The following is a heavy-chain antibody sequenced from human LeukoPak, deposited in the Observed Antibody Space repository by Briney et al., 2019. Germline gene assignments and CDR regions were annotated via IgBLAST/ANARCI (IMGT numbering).Heavy chain of an antibody. J-gene: IGHJ4*02. CDR3: ARDSWVTTDY. Sequence: ASVKVSCKASGYTFTSYGISWLRQAPGRGLEWMGWISAYNGNTNYEQKLQGRVTTTTATPTSIAYTELRSLRSDDTAVYYRARDSWVTTDYCGQGTLVTLSS. CDR2: ISAYNGNT. CDR1: GYTFTSYG. V-gene: IGHV1-18*04. D-gene: IGHD4-17*01.